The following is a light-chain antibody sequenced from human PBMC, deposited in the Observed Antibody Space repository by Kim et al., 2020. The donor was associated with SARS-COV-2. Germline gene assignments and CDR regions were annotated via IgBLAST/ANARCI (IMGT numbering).Light chain of an antibody. CDR1: SSNIGNNY. V-gene: IGLV1-51*01. CDR2: DNN. J-gene: IGLJ3*02. CDR3: GTWDSSLSAV. Sequence: QSVLTQPPSVSAAPGQKVTISCSGSSSNIGNNYVSWYQQLQRTAPKLLIYDNNKRPSGIPDRFSGSKSGTSATLGITGLQTGDEADYYCGTWDSSLSAVFGGGTKLTVL.